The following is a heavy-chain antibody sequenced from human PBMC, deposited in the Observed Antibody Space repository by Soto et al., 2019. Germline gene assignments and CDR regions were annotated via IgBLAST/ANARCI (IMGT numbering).Heavy chain of an antibody. CDR2: ISYDGSNT. D-gene: IGHD2-15*01. CDR1: GFTFSHYA. J-gene: IGHJ3*01. V-gene: IGHV3-30-3*02. CDR3: VKQAVVTAFDV. Sequence: QVQMVESGGGVVQPGRSLRLSCAASGFTFSHYAMHWVRQAPGKGLEWVAFISYDGSNTYYSDSVEGRFTISKDNSKNTLFLQMNDLRRGDTAVYYCVKQAVVTAFDVWGRGTMVTVSS.